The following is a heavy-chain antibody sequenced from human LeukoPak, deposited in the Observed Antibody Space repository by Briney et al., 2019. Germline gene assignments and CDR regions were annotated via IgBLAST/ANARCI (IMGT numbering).Heavy chain of an antibody. CDR3: ARAYCGGDCYSPSHFDY. CDR1: GGSISSGDYY. Sequence: PSETLSLTCTVSGGSISSGDYYWSWIRQPPGKGLEWIGYIYYSGSTYYNPSLKSRVTISVDTSKNQFSLKLSSVTAADTAVYYCARAYCGGDCYSPSHFDYWGQGTLVTVSS. J-gene: IGHJ4*02. CDR2: IYYSGST. V-gene: IGHV4-30-4*01. D-gene: IGHD2-21*02.